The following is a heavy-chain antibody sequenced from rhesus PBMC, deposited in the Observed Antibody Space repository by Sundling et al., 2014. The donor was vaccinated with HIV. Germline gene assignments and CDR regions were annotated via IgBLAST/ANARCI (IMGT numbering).Heavy chain of an antibody. Sequence: QVQLQESGPGLVKPSEALSLSCAVSGGSISRSYWWTWIRQPPGKGLEWIGSIYGNSASTYYNPSLKNRVTISKDTSKNQFSLKLNSMTAADTAVYYCARGRTRYSWNIDYGLDSWGQGVVVSVS. J-gene: IGHJ6*01. CDR3: ARGRTRYSWNIDYGLDS. CDR1: GGSISRSYW. CDR2: IYGNSAST. V-gene: IGHV4-65*02. D-gene: IGHD1-20*01.